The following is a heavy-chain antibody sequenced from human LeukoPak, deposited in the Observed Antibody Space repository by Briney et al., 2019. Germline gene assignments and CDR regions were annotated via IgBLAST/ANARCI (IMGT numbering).Heavy chain of an antibody. CDR3: ARLAVAGGFDY. Sequence: ASVKVSCKASGYTFTVYYMHWVRQAPGQGLEWMGWINPNSGGTNYAQKFQGRVTMTRDTSISTAYMDLSRLRSDDTAVYYCARLAVAGGFDYWGQGTLVTVSS. CDR1: GYTFTVYY. V-gene: IGHV1-2*02. J-gene: IGHJ4*02. D-gene: IGHD6-19*01. CDR2: INPNSGGT.